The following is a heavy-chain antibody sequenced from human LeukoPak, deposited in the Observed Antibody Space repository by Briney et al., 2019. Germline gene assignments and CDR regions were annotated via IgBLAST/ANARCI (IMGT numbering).Heavy chain of an antibody. CDR3: ARDLSSRLGYCSSTSCYIDY. Sequence: GGSLRLSCAASGFTFSSYAMSWVRQAPGKGLEWVSAISGSGGSTYYADSVKGRFTISRDNSKNTLYLQMNSLRAEDTAVYYCARDLSSRLGYCSSTSCYIDYWGQGTLVTVSS. CDR1: GFTFSSYA. CDR2: ISGSGGST. J-gene: IGHJ4*02. D-gene: IGHD2-2*02. V-gene: IGHV3-23*01.